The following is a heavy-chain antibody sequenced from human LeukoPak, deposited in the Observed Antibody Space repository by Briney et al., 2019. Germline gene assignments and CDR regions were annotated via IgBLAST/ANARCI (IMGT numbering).Heavy chain of an antibody. CDR3: ARDRPHYDSSGYYSYLYYFDY. D-gene: IGHD3-22*01. CDR1: GYTFTSYG. J-gene: IGHJ4*02. V-gene: IGHV1-18*01. CDR2: ISAYNGNT. Sequence: GASVKVSCKASGYTFTSYGISWVRQAPGPGLEWMGWISAYNGNTNYAQKLQGRVTMTTDTSTSTAYMELRSLRSDDTAVYYCARDRPHYDSSGYYSYLYYFDYWGQGTLVTVSS.